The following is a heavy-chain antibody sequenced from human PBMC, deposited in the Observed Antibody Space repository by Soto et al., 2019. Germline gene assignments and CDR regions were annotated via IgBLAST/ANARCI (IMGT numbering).Heavy chain of an antibody. CDR1: GYSFTSYW. CDR2: IYPDGSDS. J-gene: IGHJ4*02. D-gene: IGHD3-22*01. CDR3: ARLSYYESSGYLDYFDY. V-gene: IGHV5-51*01. Sequence: PGESLKISCKGSGYSFTSYWIVWVRQMPGKGLEWMGIIYPDGSDSRYSPSFQGHVTISADKSISTAYLQWSSLKASDTAIYYCARLSYYESSGYLDYFDYWGQGALVTVSS.